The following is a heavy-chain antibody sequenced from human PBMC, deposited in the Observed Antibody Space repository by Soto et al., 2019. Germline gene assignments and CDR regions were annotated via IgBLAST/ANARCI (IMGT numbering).Heavy chain of an antibody. CDR2: IKQDGSEK. Sequence: GSLRLSCAASGFTFSSYWMSWVRQAPGKGLGWVANIKQDGSEKYYVDSVKGRFTISRDNAKNSLYLQMNSLRAEDTAVYYCARLRPMGFEHYWGQGTLVTVSS. CDR3: ARLRPMGFEHY. J-gene: IGHJ4*02. V-gene: IGHV3-7*01. D-gene: IGHD3-10*01. CDR1: GFTFSSYW.